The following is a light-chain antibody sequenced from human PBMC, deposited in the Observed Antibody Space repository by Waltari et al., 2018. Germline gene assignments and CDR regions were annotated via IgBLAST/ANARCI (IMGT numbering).Light chain of an antibody. Sequence: TWQASEGINNYFTWYQQKPWKGPKLQIYAASSVQRGVPSRFSGSGSGTDFTLTISRLQPEDFATYYCQHRNSYQWTFGQGTKGEIK. CDR3: QHRNSYQWT. CDR2: AAS. CDR1: EGINNY. V-gene: IGKV1-9*01. J-gene: IGKJ1*01.